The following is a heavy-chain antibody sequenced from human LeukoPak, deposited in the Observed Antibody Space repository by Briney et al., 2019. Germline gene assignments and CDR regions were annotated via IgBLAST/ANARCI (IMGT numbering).Heavy chain of an antibody. Sequence: SETLSLTCTVSGGSISSYYWSWIRQPPGKGLEWIGYIYYSGSTNYNPSLKSRVTISVDTSKNQFPLKLSSVTAADTAVYYCAGRGIQLWSTDDYWGQGTLVTVSS. V-gene: IGHV4-59*01. CDR1: GGSISSYY. CDR3: AGRGIQLWSTDDY. J-gene: IGHJ4*02. CDR2: IYYSGST. D-gene: IGHD5-18*01.